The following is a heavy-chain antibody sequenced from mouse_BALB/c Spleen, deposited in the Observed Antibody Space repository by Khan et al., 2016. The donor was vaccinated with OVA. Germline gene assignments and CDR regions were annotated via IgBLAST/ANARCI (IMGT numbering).Heavy chain of an antibody. V-gene: IGHV3-2*02. CDR3: ARGRGY. CDR1: GYSITSDYA. D-gene: IGHD3-3*01. J-gene: IGHJ3*02. Sequence: VQLKESGPGLVKPSQSLSLTCTVTGYSITSDYAWNWIRQFPGNRLEWMGYISYSGSTSYTPSLKSRISIPRDTSKNQFFLQLNSVTAEDTATYYCARGRGYWGQGTLVTVSA. CDR2: ISYSGST.